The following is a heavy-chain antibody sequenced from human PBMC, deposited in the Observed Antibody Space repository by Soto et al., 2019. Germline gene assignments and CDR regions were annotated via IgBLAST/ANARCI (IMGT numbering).Heavy chain of an antibody. Sequence: PSETLSLTCAVSGYSIPTGYYWGWVRRPPGKGLEWIGSVYHSGRTSYNPSLESRVTISVDTSKNQFSLRLSSVTAADTAVYYCARGVNYYDSSGFSPRDYWGQGILVTVSS. CDR2: VYHSGRT. D-gene: IGHD3-22*01. CDR1: GYSIPTGYY. J-gene: IGHJ4*02. CDR3: ARGVNYYDSSGFSPRDY. V-gene: IGHV4-38-2*01.